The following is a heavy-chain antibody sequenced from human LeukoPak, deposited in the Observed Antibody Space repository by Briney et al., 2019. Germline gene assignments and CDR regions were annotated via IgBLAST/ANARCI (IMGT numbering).Heavy chain of an antibody. CDR2: IYTSGST. CDR1: GGSISSYY. CDR3: ARGLVYGGNQGLFDF. V-gene: IGHV4-4*07. J-gene: IGHJ4*02. D-gene: IGHD4-23*01. Sequence: PSETLSLTCTVSGGSISSYYWSWIRQPAGKGLEWIGRIYTSGSTNYNPSLKSRVTISVDTSKNQFSLDLRSVTAADTAVYYCARGLVYGGNQGLFDFWGQRTQVTVSS.